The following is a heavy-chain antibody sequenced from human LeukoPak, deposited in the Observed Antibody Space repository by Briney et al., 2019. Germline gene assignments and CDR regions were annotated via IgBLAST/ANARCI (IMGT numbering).Heavy chain of an antibody. V-gene: IGHV3-21*01. CDR2: ISSSSSYI. D-gene: IGHD6-13*01. J-gene: IGHJ4*02. CDR3: ARGESSTRPFDY. CDR1: GFNFSSYS. Sequence: GGSLRLSCAASGFNFSSYSMNWVRQAPGKGLEWVSSISSSSSYIYYADSVKGRFTISRDNAKNSLYLQMNSLRAEDTAVYYCARGESSTRPFDYWGQGTLVTVSS.